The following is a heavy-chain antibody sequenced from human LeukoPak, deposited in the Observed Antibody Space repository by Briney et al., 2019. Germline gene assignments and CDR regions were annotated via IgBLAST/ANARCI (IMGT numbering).Heavy chain of an antibody. J-gene: IGHJ4*02. Sequence: GGSLRLSCAASGFTFSSYAMNWVRQAPGKGLEWVSAISGSGDSTDYADSVKGRFPISRDNSKNTLYLQMNSLRAEDTAIYYCAKSRVSDWVPEFDYWGQGTLVTVSS. D-gene: IGHD3-9*01. CDR1: GFTFSSYA. V-gene: IGHV3-23*01. CDR2: ISGSGDST. CDR3: AKSRVSDWVPEFDY.